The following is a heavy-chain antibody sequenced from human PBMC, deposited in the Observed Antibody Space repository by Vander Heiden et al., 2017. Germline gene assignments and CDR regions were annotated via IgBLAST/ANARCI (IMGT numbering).Heavy chain of an antibody. CDR3: VREEAGTSRAY. D-gene: IGHD6-19*01. CDR1: GGSISSSSHY. CDR2: IYYTGNT. V-gene: IGHV4-39*01. Sequence: QLQLQESGPRLVKPSETLSLACPVPGGSISSSSHYWAWIRQPPGKGLEWIGSIYYTGNTYYGPSLRSRVTISVDTSKNQFSLKLSSVTAADTAVYYCVREEAGTSRAYWGQGTLVTVSS. J-gene: IGHJ4*02.